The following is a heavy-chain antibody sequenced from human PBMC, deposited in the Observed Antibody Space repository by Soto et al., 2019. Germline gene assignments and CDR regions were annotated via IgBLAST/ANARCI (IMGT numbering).Heavy chain of an antibody. D-gene: IGHD6-13*01. CDR1: GFTFSSYG. V-gene: IGHV3-30*18. Sequence: GGSLRLSCAASGFTFSSYGMHWVRQAPGKGLEWVAVISYDGSNKYYADSVKGRFTISRDNSKNTLYLQMNSLRAEDTAVYYCAKVGRSSWSYYYYYYMDVWGKETTVTVSS. CDR2: ISYDGSNK. J-gene: IGHJ6*03. CDR3: AKVGRSSWSYYYYYYMDV.